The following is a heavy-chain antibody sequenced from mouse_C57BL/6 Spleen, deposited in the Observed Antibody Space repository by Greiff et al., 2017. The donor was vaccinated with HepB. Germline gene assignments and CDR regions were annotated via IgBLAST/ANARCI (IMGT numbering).Heavy chain of an antibody. CDR1: GYAFSSSW. CDR3: ARMGYGSSWYFDV. J-gene: IGHJ1*03. CDR2: IYPGDGDT. V-gene: IGHV1-82*01. Sequence: VQLQQSGPELVKPGASVKISCKASGYAFSSSWMNWVKQRPGKGLEWIGRIYPGDGDTNYNVKFKGKATLTADKSSSTAYMQLSSLTSEDSAVYFCARMGYGSSWYFDVWGTGTTVTVSS. D-gene: IGHD1-1*01.